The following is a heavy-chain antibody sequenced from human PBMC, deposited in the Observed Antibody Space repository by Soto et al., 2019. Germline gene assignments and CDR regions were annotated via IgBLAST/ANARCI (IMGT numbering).Heavy chain of an antibody. V-gene: IGHV2-5*01. D-gene: IGHD6-19*01. Sequence: SGPTLVNPTQTLTLTCTFSGFSLSTSGVGVGWIRQPPGKALEWLALIYWNDDKRYSPSLKSRLTIAKDTSKNQVVLTITNMDPVDTATYYCAHSPRIAVAGAPRKYNWFDPWGQGTLGTVSS. CDR1: GFSLSTSGVG. CDR2: IYWNDDK. J-gene: IGHJ5*02. CDR3: AHSPRIAVAGAPRKYNWFDP.